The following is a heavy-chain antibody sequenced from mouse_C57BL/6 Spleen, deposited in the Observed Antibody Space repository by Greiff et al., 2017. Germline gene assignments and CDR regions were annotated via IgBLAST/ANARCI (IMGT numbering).Heavy chain of an antibody. J-gene: IGHJ2*01. CDR3: ARALDGYSSGY. Sequence: VQLQQPGAELVMPGASVKLSCKASGYTFTSYWMHWVKQRPGQGLEWIGEIDPSDSYTNYNQKFKGKSTLTVDKSSSTAYMQLSSLTSEDSAVYYCARALDGYSSGYWGQGTTRTVSS. CDR2: IDPSDSYT. V-gene: IGHV1-69*01. D-gene: IGHD2-3*01. CDR1: GYTFTSYW.